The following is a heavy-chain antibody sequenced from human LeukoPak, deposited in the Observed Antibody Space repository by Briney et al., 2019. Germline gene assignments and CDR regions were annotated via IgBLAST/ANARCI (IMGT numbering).Heavy chain of an antibody. CDR3: ARGGGDDFWSPRTFDY. V-gene: IGHV3-53*01. Sequence: GGSLRLSCAASGFTVSSNYMSWVRQAPGKGLEWVSVIYSGGSTYYADSVKGRFTISRDNSKNTLYLQMNSLRAEDTAVYYCARGGGDDFWSPRTFDYWGQGTLVTVSS. D-gene: IGHD3-3*01. CDR2: IYSGGST. CDR1: GFTVSSNY. J-gene: IGHJ4*02.